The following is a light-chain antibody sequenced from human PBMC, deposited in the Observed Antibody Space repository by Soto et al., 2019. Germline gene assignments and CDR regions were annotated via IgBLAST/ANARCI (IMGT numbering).Light chain of an antibody. CDR1: QSVSAN. J-gene: IGKJ1*01. CDR2: GAS. Sequence: EIVMTQSPATLSVSPGERVTLSCRASQSVSANLSCYQQKPGQAPRLLVYGASTRATGIPARFSGGGSGTEFTLTISSLQSEDFAVYYCQQYDNWPPGTFGQGNKVEIK. CDR3: QQYDNWPPGT. V-gene: IGKV3-15*01.